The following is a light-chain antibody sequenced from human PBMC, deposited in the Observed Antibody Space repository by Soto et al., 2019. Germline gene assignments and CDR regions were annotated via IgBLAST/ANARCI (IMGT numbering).Light chain of an antibody. Sequence: DIQMTQSPSTLSASVGDRVTITCRASQSISSWLAWYQQKPGKAPKLLIYKASSLESGVPSRFSGSGSGTEFPLTISSLQPDDFAPYYCQQYNSYPCTFGQGTKLEIK. CDR3: QQYNSYPCT. CDR2: KAS. CDR1: QSISSW. J-gene: IGKJ2*02. V-gene: IGKV1-5*03.